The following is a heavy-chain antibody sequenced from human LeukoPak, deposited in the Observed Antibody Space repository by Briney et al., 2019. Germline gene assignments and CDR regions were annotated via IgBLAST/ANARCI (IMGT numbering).Heavy chain of an antibody. J-gene: IGHJ4*02. CDR2: ISGSGGST. Sequence: GGSLRLSCAASGFTFSSYAMSWVRQAPGKGLKCVSAISGSGGSTYYADSVKGRFTIYRDNSKNTLYLQMNSLRAEDTAVYYCAKDGYTMIVVASPDYWGQGTLVTVSS. D-gene: IGHD3-22*01. V-gene: IGHV3-23*01. CDR3: AKDGYTMIVVASPDY. CDR1: GFTFSSYA.